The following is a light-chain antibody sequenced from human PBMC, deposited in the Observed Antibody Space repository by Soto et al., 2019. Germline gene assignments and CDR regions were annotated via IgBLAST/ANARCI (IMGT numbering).Light chain of an antibody. CDR1: QSVSSN. Sequence: EIVMTQSPATLSVSPGERATLSCRASQSVSSNLAWYQQKPGQAPRLLIYGASTRAAGIPARFSGSGSGTEFTLTISSLQSVDFAVYYCQHYSNWPPWTFGQGTKVEIK. V-gene: IGKV3-15*01. CDR3: QHYSNWPPWT. J-gene: IGKJ1*01. CDR2: GAS.